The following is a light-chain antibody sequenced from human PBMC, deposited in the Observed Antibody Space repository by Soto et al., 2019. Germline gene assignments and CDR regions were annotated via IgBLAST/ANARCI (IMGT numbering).Light chain of an antibody. CDR3: QHYDCSPPYT. J-gene: IGKJ2*01. CDR1: QSFGSSY. V-gene: IGKV3-20*01. Sequence: EIVFTQSPITLSLSPGVRATISSRARQSFGSSYLGWYQQKPGQAPRLLIYAASTRATGIPDRFSGSGSATDFTLTISRLEPEDSAVYCCQHYDCSPPYTFGQGTKVDIK. CDR2: AAS.